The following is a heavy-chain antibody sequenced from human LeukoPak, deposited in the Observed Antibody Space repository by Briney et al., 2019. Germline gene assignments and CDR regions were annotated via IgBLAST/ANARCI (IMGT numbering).Heavy chain of an antibody. D-gene: IGHD2-2*01. J-gene: IGHJ4*02. V-gene: IGHV1-18*01. CDR2: ISAYNGNT. CDR3: ARVRLRAPGYYFDY. Sequence: RASVKVSCKASGYTFTSYGISWVRQAPGQGLEWMGWISAYNGNTNYAQKLQGRVTMTTDTDTSTAYMELRSLRSDDTAAYYCARVRLRAPGYYFDYWGQGTLVTVSS. CDR1: GYTFTSYG.